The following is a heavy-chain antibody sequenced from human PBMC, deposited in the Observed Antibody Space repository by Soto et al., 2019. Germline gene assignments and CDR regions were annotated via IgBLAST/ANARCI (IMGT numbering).Heavy chain of an antibody. CDR2: IYYTGST. V-gene: IGHV4-59*12. D-gene: IGHD2-15*01. Sequence: SETLSLTCTVSGGSISSYYWSWIRQPPGMGLEWIGYIYYTGSTNYNPSLKSRATLSVDTSKNQLSLKLSSVTAADTAVYYCARRYCGGDMCYSGFDYWGQGILVTVSS. CDR3: ARRYCGGDMCYSGFDY. CDR1: GGSISSYY. J-gene: IGHJ4*02.